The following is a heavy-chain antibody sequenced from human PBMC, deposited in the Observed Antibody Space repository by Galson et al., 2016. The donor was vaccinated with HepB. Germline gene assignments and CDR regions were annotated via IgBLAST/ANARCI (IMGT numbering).Heavy chain of an antibody. V-gene: IGHV3-23*01. CDR2: ISGGSDTT. CDR3: AKDPGLGVAGDF. D-gene: IGHD6-19*01. J-gene: IGHJ4*02. Sequence: LRLSCAASGFTFSSHGMSWVRQAPGKGLEWVSAISGGSDTTYYGDSVKGRFIITRDNSKNTLYLQMNSLRVEDTALYYCAKDPGLGVAGDFWGQGTLVTVSS. CDR1: GFTFSSHG.